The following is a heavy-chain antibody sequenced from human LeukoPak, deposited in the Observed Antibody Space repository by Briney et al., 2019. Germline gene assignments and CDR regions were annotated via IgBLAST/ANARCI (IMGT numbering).Heavy chain of an antibody. CDR3: AKGTAESSGWYEGYFDY. J-gene: IGHJ4*02. CDR2: ISGSGGST. CDR1: GFTFSSYA. Sequence: GGSLRLSCAASGFTFSSYAMNWVRQAPGKGLEWVSAISGSGGSTYYADSVKGRFTISRDNSKNTLYLQKNSLRAEDTAVYYCAKGTAESSGWYEGYFDYWGQGTLVTVSS. D-gene: IGHD6-13*01. V-gene: IGHV3-23*01.